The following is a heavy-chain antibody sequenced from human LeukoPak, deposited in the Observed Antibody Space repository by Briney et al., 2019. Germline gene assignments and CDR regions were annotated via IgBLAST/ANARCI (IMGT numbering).Heavy chain of an antibody. J-gene: IGHJ6*02. Sequence: GGSLRLSCAASGFTFSSYEMNWVRQAPGKGLEWVSYISSSGSTIYYADSVKGRCTISRDNAKNSLYLQMNSLRAEDTAVYYCARDREQLVRTDYYGMDVWGQGTTVTVSS. D-gene: IGHD6-6*01. V-gene: IGHV3-48*03. CDR1: GFTFSSYE. CDR3: ARDREQLVRTDYYGMDV. CDR2: ISSSGSTI.